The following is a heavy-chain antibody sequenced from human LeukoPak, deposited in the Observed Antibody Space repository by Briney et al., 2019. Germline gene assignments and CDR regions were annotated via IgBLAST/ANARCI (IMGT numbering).Heavy chain of an antibody. D-gene: IGHD4-11*01. CDR1: GFTFSSYA. CDR2: ISYDGSNK. V-gene: IGHV3-30-3*01. Sequence: GGSLRLSCAASGFTFSSYAMHWVRQAPGKGLEWVAVISYDGSNKYYADSVKGRFTISRDNSKNTLYLQMNSLRAEDTAVYYCARDWSNYVLDYWSQGTLVTVSS. CDR3: ARDWSNYVLDY. J-gene: IGHJ4*02.